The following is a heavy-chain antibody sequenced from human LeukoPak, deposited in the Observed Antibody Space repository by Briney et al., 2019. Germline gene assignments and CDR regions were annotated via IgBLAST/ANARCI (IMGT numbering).Heavy chain of an antibody. CDR3: ARDTRTFDH. D-gene: IGHD1-26*01. CDR2: IKQDGSEK. Sequence: GGSLRLSCAASGFTFSSYSMNWVRQAPGKGLEWVANIKQDGSEKYYVDSVKGRFTISRDNAKNSLFLQMNSLRAEDTAVYYCARDTRTFDHWGQGTLVTVSS. V-gene: IGHV3-7*01. J-gene: IGHJ4*02. CDR1: GFTFSSYS.